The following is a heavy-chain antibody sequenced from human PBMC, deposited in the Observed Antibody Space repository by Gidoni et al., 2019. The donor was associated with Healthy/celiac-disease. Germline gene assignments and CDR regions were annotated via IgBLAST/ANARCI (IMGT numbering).Heavy chain of an antibody. CDR1: GYTFTGYY. D-gene: IGHD2-21*02. V-gene: IGHV1-2*02. CDR2: INPNSGGT. CDR3: ARSYGDCLCSFGS. Sequence: QVQRAQSGAEVKKPVASVTVSGKASGYTFTGYYMHWVRQAPGQGLEWMGGINPNSGGTNYAQKFQGRVPMTRDASIGTAYMELSRLSSDDTAVYYCARSYGDCLCSFGSWVLGPLVPVSS. J-gene: IGHJ4*02.